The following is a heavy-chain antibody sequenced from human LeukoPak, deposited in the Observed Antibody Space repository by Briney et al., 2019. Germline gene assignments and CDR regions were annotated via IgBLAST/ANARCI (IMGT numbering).Heavy chain of an antibody. D-gene: IGHD4-23*01. J-gene: IGHJ5*02. Sequence: GESLKISCQGSGYSFTNYWIGWVRQMPGKGLEWVGTIYPGDSDTRYSPSFQGQVTISADKSISTAYLQWSSLKASDTVMYYCARSGGGKRTNWFDPWGQGTLVTVSS. CDR2: IYPGDSDT. V-gene: IGHV5-51*01. CDR3: ARSGGGKRTNWFDP. CDR1: GYSFTNYW.